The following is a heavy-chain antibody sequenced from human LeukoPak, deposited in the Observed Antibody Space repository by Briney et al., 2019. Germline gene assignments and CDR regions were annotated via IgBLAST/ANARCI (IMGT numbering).Heavy chain of an antibody. CDR2: IYYSGTT. Sequence: PSETLSLTCTVSGGSISSYYWSWIRQPPGKGLAWIGYIYYSGTTNYNPSLESRVTVSVDPSKNQFSLKLSSVTAADTAVYFCARSYSSSFPFDYWGQGTLVTVSS. CDR1: GGSISSYY. CDR3: ARSYSSSFPFDY. J-gene: IGHJ4*02. D-gene: IGHD6-13*01. V-gene: IGHV4-59*01.